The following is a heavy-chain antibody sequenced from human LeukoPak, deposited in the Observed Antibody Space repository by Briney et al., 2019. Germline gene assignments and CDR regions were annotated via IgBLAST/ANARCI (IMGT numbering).Heavy chain of an antibody. CDR3: ARELYNWNVDY. CDR1: GFTFSKYY. J-gene: IGHJ4*02. Sequence: GGSLRLSCAASGFTFSKYYMSWVRQAPGKGLEWVSYISSSGSTIDYADSVKGRFTISRDNSKNTLYLQMNTLRAEDTAVYYCARELYNWNVDYWGQGTLVTVSS. V-gene: IGHV3-11*01. CDR2: ISSSGSTI. D-gene: IGHD1-20*01.